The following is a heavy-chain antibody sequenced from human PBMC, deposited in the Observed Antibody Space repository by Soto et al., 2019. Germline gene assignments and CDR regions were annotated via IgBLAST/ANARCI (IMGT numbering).Heavy chain of an antibody. CDR1: GGTFSSYA. V-gene: IGHV1-69*13. Sequence: SVKVSCKASGGTFSSYAISWVRQAPGKGLEWMGGIIPIFGTANYAQKFQGRVTITADESTSTAYMELSSLRSEDTAVYYCASRPRSDYYYGMDVWGQGTTVTVSS. CDR2: IIPIFGTA. CDR3: ASRPRSDYYYGMDV. J-gene: IGHJ6*02.